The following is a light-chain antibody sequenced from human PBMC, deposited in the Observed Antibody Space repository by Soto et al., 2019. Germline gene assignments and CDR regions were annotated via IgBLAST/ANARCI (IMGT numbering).Light chain of an antibody. J-gene: IGKJ2*01. V-gene: IGKV3-11*01. CDR1: QSVSSY. Sequence: EIVSTQSPATLSLSPGERATLSCRASQSVSSYLAWYQQKPGQAPRLLIYDAFNRATGIPARFSGSGSGTDFTLTISSLEPEDFAVYYCQQRSNWPPYTFGQGTKLEIK. CDR3: QQRSNWPPYT. CDR2: DAF.